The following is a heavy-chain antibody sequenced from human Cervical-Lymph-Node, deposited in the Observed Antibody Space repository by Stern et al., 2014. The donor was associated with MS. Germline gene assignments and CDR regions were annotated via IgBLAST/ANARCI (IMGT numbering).Heavy chain of an antibody. Sequence: EVQLVESGGGLVQPGGSLRLSCAASGFTFSSYSMNWVRQAPGKGLEWISYISSSSSTITYADSVKGRFTISRDNAKNSLYLQMNSLRDEDTAVYYCASGNGRAMLRGFIKDWGQGTLVTVSS. CDR2: ISSSSSTI. CDR3: ASGNGRAMLRGFIKD. J-gene: IGHJ4*02. CDR1: GFTFSSYS. V-gene: IGHV3-48*02. D-gene: IGHD3-10*01.